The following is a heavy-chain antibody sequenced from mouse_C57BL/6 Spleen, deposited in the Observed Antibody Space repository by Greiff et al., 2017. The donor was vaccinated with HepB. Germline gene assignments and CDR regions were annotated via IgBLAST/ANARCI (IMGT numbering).Heavy chain of an antibody. J-gene: IGHJ2*01. V-gene: IGHV1-81*01. CDR2: IYPRSGNT. Sequence: QVQLKQSGAELARPGASVKLSCKASGYTFTSYGISWVKQRTGQGLEWIGEIYPRSGNTYYNEKFKGKATLTADKSSSTAYMELRSLTSEDSAVYVCARWGYDYDVDYWGQGTTLTVSS. D-gene: IGHD2-4*01. CDR1: GYTFTSYG. CDR3: ARWGYDYDVDY.